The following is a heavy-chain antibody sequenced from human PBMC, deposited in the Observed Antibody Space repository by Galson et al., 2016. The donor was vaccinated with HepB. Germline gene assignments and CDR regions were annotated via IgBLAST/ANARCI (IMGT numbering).Heavy chain of an antibody. CDR2: VDPSDSNT. CDR1: GYSFTSYW. CDR3: ARHWQFGGGGYNYYYTLDV. D-gene: IGHD3-3*01. Sequence: QSGAEVKKPGESLRISCEGFGYSFTSYWIAWVRQMPGKGLEWMGTVDPSDSNTKYSPSFQGHVIISADKSINTAYLQWSSLKASGTAMYYCARHWQFGGGGYNYYYTLDVWGQGTTVTVSS. J-gene: IGHJ6*02. V-gene: IGHV5-10-1*01.